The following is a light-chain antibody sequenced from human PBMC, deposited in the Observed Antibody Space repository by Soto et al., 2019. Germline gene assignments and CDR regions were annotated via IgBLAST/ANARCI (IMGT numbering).Light chain of an antibody. Sequence: QAVVTQEPSFSVSPGGTVTLTCGLSSGSVSTNNYPSWYQKTPGQAPRTLIYSTNTRSSGVPDRFSGSILGNKAALTITGAQADDECDYYCVLYRGRGIVVFGGGTKLTVL. J-gene: IGLJ2*01. V-gene: IGLV8-61*01. CDR1: SGSVSTNNY. CDR2: STN. CDR3: VLYRGRGIVV.